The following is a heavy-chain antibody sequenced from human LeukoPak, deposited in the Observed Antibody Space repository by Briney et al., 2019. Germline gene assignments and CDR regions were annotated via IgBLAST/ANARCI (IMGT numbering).Heavy chain of an antibody. CDR3: ARVGY. CDR2: INHNGNVN. CDR1: GFTFSSYW. V-gene: IGHV3-7*01. Sequence: GGSLRLSCAASGFTFSSYWMNWARQAPGKGLEWVASINHNGNVNYYVDSVKGRFTISRDNAKNSLYLQMSNLRAEDTAVYYCARVGYWGQGTLVTVSS. J-gene: IGHJ4*02.